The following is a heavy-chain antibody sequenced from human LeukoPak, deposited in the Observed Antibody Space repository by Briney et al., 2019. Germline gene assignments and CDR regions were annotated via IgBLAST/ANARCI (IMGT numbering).Heavy chain of an antibody. V-gene: IGHV3-9*01. J-gene: IGHJ4*02. Sequence: QPGGSLRLSCAASGFTFDDYAMHWVRQAPGKGLEWVSGISWNSGSIGYADSVKGRFTISRDNAKNSLYLQMNSLRAEDTALYYCAKAGYSPHDYWGQGTLVTVSS. CDR1: GFTFDDYA. CDR3: AKAGYSPHDY. D-gene: IGHD6-13*01. CDR2: ISWNSGSI.